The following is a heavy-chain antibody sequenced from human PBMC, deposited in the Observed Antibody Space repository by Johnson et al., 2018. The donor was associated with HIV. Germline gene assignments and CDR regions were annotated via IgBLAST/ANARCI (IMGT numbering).Heavy chain of an antibody. V-gene: IGHV3-30*02. CDR3: ARGPILEWLSGDGFDM. J-gene: IGHJ3*02. Sequence: QVQLVESGGGVVQTGGSLRLSCAASGFTFSSYGMHWVRQAPGKGLEWVAFIRYDGSNKYYADSVKGQFTISRDNSKNTLHLQMNSLRVEDTAMYYCARGPILEWLSGDGFDMWGQGTMVTVYS. D-gene: IGHD3-3*01. CDR1: GFTFSSYG. CDR2: IRYDGSNK.